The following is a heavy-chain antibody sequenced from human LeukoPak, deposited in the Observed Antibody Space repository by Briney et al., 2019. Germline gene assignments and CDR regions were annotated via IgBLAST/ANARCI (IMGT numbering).Heavy chain of an antibody. CDR2: ISGSGGST. D-gene: IGHD6-6*01. V-gene: IGHV3-23*01. J-gene: IGHJ4*02. CDR3: AKGGVYSSSSWYFDY. CDR1: GFTFSSYA. Sequence: GGSLRLSCAASGFTFSSYAMSWVRQAPGKGLEWVSAISGSGGSTYYADSVKGRFTISRDNSKNTLYLQMNSLRAEDTAVYYCAKGGVYSSSSWYFDYWGQGTLVTVSS.